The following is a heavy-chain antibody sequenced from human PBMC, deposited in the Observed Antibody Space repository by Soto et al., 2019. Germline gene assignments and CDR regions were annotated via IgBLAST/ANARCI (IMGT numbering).Heavy chain of an antibody. J-gene: IGHJ4*02. CDR3: TRHTSDY. Sequence: PGGSLRLSSAASGVTCSGSAMHLVRQASGKGLEWVGRIRSKPNNYATAYAASVQGRFTISRDDSKNTAYLQMNSLKTEDTAVYYCTRHTSDYWGQGTLVTVSS. V-gene: IGHV3-73*01. CDR2: IRSKPNNYAT. CDR1: GVTCSGSA.